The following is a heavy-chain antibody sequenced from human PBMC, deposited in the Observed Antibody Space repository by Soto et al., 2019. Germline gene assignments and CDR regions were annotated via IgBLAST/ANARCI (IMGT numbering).Heavy chain of an antibody. J-gene: IGHJ4*02. V-gene: IGHV1-46*01. CDR2: INPIFGST. D-gene: IGHD3-22*01. CDR1: GYTFTSYY. CDR3: ARYYYDSSGYYYVFDY. Sequence: ASVKVSCKASGYTFTSYYMHWVRQAPGQGLEWMGIINPIFGSTNYAQKFQGRVTITTDTSTSTVYMELSSLRSEDTAVYYCARYYYDSSGYYYVFDYWGQGTLVTVSS.